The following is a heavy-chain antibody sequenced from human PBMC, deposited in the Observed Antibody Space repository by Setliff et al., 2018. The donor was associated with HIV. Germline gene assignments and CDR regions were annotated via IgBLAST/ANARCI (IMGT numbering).Heavy chain of an antibody. Sequence: ASVKVSCKASGGTFNTHGISWVRQAPGQGLQWMGIINPSGDVIRYAQKFQGRVTMTRDTSTSTVYMDLSSLRSEDTAVYYCARDNTAFDIWGQGTMVTVSS. CDR3: ARDNTAFDI. J-gene: IGHJ3*02. CDR2: INPSGDVI. CDR1: GGTFNTHG. D-gene: IGHD2-2*02. V-gene: IGHV1-46*02.